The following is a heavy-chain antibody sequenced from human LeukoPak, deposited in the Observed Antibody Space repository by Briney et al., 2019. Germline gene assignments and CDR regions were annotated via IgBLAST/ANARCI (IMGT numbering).Heavy chain of an antibody. CDR2: MNPISGDT. CDR1: GYTFTSYD. Sequence: ASVKVSCKASGYTFTSYDVNWVRQATGQGLEWMGWMNPISGDTGYALKFQGRVTMSRNTSISAAYMELGSLRSEDTAVYYCARVPRRGERFDPWGQGTLVTVSS. D-gene: IGHD3-10*01. CDR3: ARVPRRGERFDP. J-gene: IGHJ5*02. V-gene: IGHV1-8*01.